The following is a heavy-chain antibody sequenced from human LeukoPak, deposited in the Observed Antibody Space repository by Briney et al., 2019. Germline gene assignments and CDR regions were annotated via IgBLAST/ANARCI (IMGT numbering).Heavy chain of an antibody. V-gene: IGHV4-39*01. CDR3: AKRSTKDSGFDF. D-gene: IGHD1-26*01. CDR2: IYDSGNT. Sequence: SDTLSLTCTLSGRPKSSSYYYWPWLRQPPGEELGWIVTIYDSGNTYYNPSLRGRVTISLDTPKSQFSLHLRSVTAADTAVYYCAKRSTKDSGFDFWGQGTLVTVSS. CDR1: GRPKSSSYYY. J-gene: IGHJ4*02.